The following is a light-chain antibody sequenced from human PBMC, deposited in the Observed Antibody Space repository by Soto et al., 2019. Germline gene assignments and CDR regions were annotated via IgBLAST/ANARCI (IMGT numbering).Light chain of an antibody. J-gene: IGLJ1*01. CDR2: EVN. V-gene: IGLV2-14*01. CDR3: SSYTSRSTHV. Sequence: QSALTQPASVSGSPGQSITISCTGTSSDVGGYNYVSWYQHHAGKAPRLILSEVNNRPSGVSNRFSGSKAGNTASLTISGLQTEDEADYYCSSYTSRSTHVFGTGTKLTVL. CDR1: SSDVGGYNY.